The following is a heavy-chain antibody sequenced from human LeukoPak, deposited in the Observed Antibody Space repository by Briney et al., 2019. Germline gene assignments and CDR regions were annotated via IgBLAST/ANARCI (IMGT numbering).Heavy chain of an antibody. D-gene: IGHD3-16*02. CDR3: AKLGSAYDYVWGSYRYDFDY. V-gene: IGHV3-23*01. J-gene: IGHJ4*02. CDR1: GFTFSSYA. Sequence: GGSLRLSCAASGFTFSSYAMSWVRQAPGKGLEWVSAISGSGGSTYYADSVKGRFTISRDNSKNTLYLQMNSLRAEDTAVYYCAKLGSAYDYVWGSYRYDFDYWGQGTLVTVSS. CDR2: ISGSGGST.